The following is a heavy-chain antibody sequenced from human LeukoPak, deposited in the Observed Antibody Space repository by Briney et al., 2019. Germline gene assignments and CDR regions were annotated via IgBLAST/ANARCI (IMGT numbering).Heavy chain of an antibody. V-gene: IGHV3-7*01. Sequence: GGSLRLSCAASGFTFSGRWMSWVRQAPGKGLEWVANIKPDGSEKNYVDSVKGRFTISRDNSKNTLYLQMNSLRAEDTAVYYCATHGSYYCFDYWGQGTLVTVSS. CDR3: ATHGSYYCFDY. D-gene: IGHD1-26*01. CDR2: IKPDGSEK. J-gene: IGHJ4*02. CDR1: GFTFSGRW.